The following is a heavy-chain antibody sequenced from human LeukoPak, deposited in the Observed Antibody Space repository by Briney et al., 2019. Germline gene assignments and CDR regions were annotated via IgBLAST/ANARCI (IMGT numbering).Heavy chain of an antibody. CDR3: ARTRIQLRYYYYYYGMDV. J-gene: IGHJ6*02. CDR2: INHSGST. V-gene: IGHV4-34*01. CDR1: GFTFSSYV. D-gene: IGHD5-18*01. Sequence: GSLRLSCAASGFTFSSYVMNWIRQPPGKGLEWIGEINHSGSTNYNPSLKSRATISVDTSKNQFSLKLSSVTAADTAVYYCARTRIQLRYYYYYYGMDVWGQGTTVTVSS.